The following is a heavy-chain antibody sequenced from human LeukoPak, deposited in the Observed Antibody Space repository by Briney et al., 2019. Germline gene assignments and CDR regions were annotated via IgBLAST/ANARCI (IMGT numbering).Heavy chain of an antibody. J-gene: IGHJ4*02. D-gene: IGHD3-10*01. CDR1: GFTFSSHS. Sequence: GSLRLSCAASGFTFSSHSMNWVRQAPGKGLEWVSSISSSSSYIYYADSVKGRFTIPRENAKNSLYLQMNSLRAEDTAVYYCASFYGSGSYYRSWGQGTLVTVSS. V-gene: IGHV3-21*01. CDR3: ASFYGSGSYYRS. CDR2: ISSSSSYI.